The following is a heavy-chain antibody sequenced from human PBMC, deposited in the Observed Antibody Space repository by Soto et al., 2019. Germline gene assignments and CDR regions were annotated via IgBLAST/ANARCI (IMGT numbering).Heavy chain of an antibody. CDR1: GDTFNNYT. J-gene: IGHJ4*02. CDR2: ISANNGNT. D-gene: IGHD3-10*01. Sequence: GASVKVSCKASGDTFNNYTITWMRQAPGQGLEWMGWISANNGNTKYAQNFQGRVTMTTDTSTSTAYVELRSLRSDDTAVYYCARSSTSGIYYYYYWGQGTLVTVSS. V-gene: IGHV1-18*01. CDR3: ARSSTSGIYYYYY.